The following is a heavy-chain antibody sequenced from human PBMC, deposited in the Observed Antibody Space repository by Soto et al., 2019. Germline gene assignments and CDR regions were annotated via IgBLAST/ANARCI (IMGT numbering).Heavy chain of an antibody. CDR1: GFTFSSYG. V-gene: IGHV3-33*01. J-gene: IGHJ4*02. CDR2: IWYDGSNK. Sequence: GGSLGLSCAASGFTFSSYGRHWVRQAPGKGLEWVAVIWYDGSNKYYADSVKGRFTISRDNSKNTLYLQMNSLRAEDTAVSYCGSDRYNRFLDLDYWGQGTLLNVSS. CDR3: GSDRYNRFLDLDY. D-gene: IGHD3-3*01.